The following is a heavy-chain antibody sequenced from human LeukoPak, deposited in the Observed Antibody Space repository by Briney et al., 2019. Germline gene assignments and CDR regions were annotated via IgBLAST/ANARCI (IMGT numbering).Heavy chain of an antibody. CDR3: AKDSSSYYFDY. CDR2: ISYDGSNK. J-gene: IGHJ4*02. Sequence: PGGSLRLSCAASGFTFSSYGIHWVRQAPGKGLEWVAVISYDGSNKYYADSVKGRFTISRDNSKNTLYLQMNSLRAEDTAVYYCAKDSSSYYFDYWGQGTLVTVSS. V-gene: IGHV3-30*18. CDR1: GFTFSSYG. D-gene: IGHD6-13*01.